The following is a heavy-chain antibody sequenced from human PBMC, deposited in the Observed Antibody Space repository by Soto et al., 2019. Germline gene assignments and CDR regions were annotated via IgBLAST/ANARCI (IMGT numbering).Heavy chain of an antibody. D-gene: IGHD5-12*01. Sequence: SETLSLTCAVYGGSFSGYYWSWIRQPPGEGLEWIGEINHSGSTNYNPSLKSRVTISVDTSKNQFSLKLSSVTAADTAVYYCARAYEYFDYWGQGTLVTVSS. CDR1: GGSFSGYY. CDR2: INHSGST. J-gene: IGHJ4*02. V-gene: IGHV4-34*01. CDR3: ARAYEYFDY.